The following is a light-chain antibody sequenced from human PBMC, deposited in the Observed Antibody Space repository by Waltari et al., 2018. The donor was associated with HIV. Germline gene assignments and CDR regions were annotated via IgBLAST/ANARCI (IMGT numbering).Light chain of an antibody. CDR2: EVT. CDR3: SSYAGSNTLI. CDR1: SSDVGAYNY. V-gene: IGLV2-8*01. Sequence: QSALTQPPSASGSPGHSVTISCTGTSSDVGAYNYVSWYQQHPGKAPKRIIYEVTMRPSGVPDRFSAAKSGNTASLTVSGLQTDDEADYYCSSYAGSNTLIFGGGTNLIVL. J-gene: IGLJ2*01.